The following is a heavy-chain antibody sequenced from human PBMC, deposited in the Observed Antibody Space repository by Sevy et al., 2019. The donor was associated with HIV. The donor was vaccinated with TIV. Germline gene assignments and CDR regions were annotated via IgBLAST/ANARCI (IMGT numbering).Heavy chain of an antibody. J-gene: IGHJ4*02. V-gene: IGHV3-21*01. CDR1: EFTLSSYS. CDR2: ISSSSAAI. D-gene: IGHD3-3*01. Sequence: GGSLRLSCVASEFTLSSYSMNWVRQAPGKGLEWISSISSSSAAIYYADSVKGRFTISRDNAKNSLYLQMNSLRAEDTAVYYCARDQVTIFGVVKWGNFDYWGQGTLVTVSS. CDR3: ARDQVTIFGVVKWGNFDY.